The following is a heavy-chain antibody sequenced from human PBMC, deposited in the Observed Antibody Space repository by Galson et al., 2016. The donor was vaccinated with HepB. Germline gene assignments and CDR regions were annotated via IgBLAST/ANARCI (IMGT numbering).Heavy chain of an antibody. CDR2: IKQDGNEK. J-gene: IGHJ4*02. CDR1: GFTFGNYW. V-gene: IGHV3-7*01. Sequence: SLRLSCAASGFTFGNYWMSWVRQAPGKGLEWVANIKQDGNEKYYVDSVKGRFTISRDNAKNSMYLQMNSLRAEDTAVYYCASSVRGSGSPPGGYWGQGILVTVSS. D-gene: IGHD3-10*01. CDR3: ASSVRGSGSPPGGY.